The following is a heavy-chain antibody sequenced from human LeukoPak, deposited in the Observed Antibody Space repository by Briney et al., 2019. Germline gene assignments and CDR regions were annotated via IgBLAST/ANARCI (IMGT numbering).Heavy chain of an antibody. D-gene: IGHD3-10*01. Sequence: PGGSLRLSCAASGFTISFYWMSWVRQAPGKGLEWVANINQVVSEENYVDSVKGRFTISRDNAKNSLYLQMNSVRAEDTAMYYCVRDGGYYGPDSWGQGALVSVSS. CDR2: INQVVSEE. J-gene: IGHJ4*02. CDR1: GFTISFYW. V-gene: IGHV3-7*04. CDR3: VRDGGYYGPDS.